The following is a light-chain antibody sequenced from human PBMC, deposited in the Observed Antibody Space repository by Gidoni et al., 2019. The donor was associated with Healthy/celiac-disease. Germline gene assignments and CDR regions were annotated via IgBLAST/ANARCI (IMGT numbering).Light chain of an antibody. J-gene: IGKJ5*01. CDR2: DAS. Sequence: EIVLTQSPATLSLSPGEGATRSCRASQSVSSYLAWYQPKPGQAPRLLIYDASNRATGIPARFSGSGSGTDFTLTISSIEPEDFAVYYRQQRSNWPPPITFXQXTRLEIK. CDR3: QQRSNWPPPIT. V-gene: IGKV3-11*01. CDR1: QSVSSY.